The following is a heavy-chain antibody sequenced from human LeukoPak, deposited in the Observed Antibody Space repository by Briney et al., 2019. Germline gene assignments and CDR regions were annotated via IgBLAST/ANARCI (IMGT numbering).Heavy chain of an antibody. CDR1: GGSISSSPFF. CDR3: ARPGSSGWSY. CDR2: IHYTGST. D-gene: IGHD6-19*01. J-gene: IGHJ4*02. V-gene: IGHV4-39*01. Sequence: PSETLSLTCTVSGGSISSSPFFWGWIRQPPGKGLEWIGSIHYTGSTYFNPSLKSRITISVDTSKNQFSLKLSSVTAADTAVYYCARPGSSGWSYWGQGTLVTVSS.